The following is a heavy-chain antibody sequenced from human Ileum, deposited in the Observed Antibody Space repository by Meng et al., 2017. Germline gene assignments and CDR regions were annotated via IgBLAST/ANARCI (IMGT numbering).Heavy chain of an antibody. Sequence: QGQLQERGPGLVRPSDTLSLICAVSGGSVSSSGYQWGWIRQPPGKGLEWIGYASTNYNPSLKSRVTISVDTSKNQFSLKLTSVTAADTAVYYCARDHWGSLDYWGQGVLVTVSS. J-gene: IGHJ4*02. CDR2: AST. V-gene: IGHV4-61*08. CDR3: ARDHWGSLDY. CDR1: GGSVSSSGYQ. D-gene: IGHD7-27*01.